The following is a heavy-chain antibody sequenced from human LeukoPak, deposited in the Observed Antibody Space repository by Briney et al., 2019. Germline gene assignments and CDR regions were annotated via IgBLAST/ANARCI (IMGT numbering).Heavy chain of an antibody. Sequence: SETLSLTCAVYGGSFSGYYWGWIRQPPGKGLEWIGEINHSGSTNYNPSLKSRVTISVDTSKNQFSLKLSSVTAADTAVYYCARGLGNYYDSSGYYSFDYWGQGTLVTVSS. CDR1: GGSFSGYY. CDR3: ARGLGNYYDSSGYYSFDY. D-gene: IGHD3-22*01. J-gene: IGHJ4*02. V-gene: IGHV4-34*01. CDR2: INHSGST.